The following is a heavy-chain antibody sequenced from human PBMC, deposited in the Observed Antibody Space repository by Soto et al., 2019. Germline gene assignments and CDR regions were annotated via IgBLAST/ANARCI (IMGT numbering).Heavy chain of an antibody. CDR2: VSATGVNI. J-gene: IGHJ4*02. D-gene: IGHD6-19*01. V-gene: IGHV3-23*01. CDR3: AKKANQWLIYSATEYYFDF. CDR1: GFTFNTYA. Sequence: HPGGSLRLSCTASGFTFNTYAMSWVRQAPGKGPEWVSVVSATGVNIYYADSVKGRFTISRDNSRNTMYLQMNSLRAEDTAVYYCAKKANQWLIYSATEYYFDFWGQGTLVTVSS.